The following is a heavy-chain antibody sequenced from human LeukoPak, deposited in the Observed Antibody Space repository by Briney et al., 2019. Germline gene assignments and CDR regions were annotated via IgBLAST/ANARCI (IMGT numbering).Heavy chain of an antibody. D-gene: IGHD1-26*01. CDR3: ARDPYSGRYWNYYYYYMDV. V-gene: IGHV3-21*03. Sequence: GGCLSLSPAPSGLTLSSDIMNGVRQAPGQGMDWVSSITSSSSYIYYADSLTGRFTLSREKATNSLFLQMNSLSAKHTAVCYFARDPYSGRYWNYYYYYMDVWGKGTTVTISS. J-gene: IGHJ6*03. CDR2: ITSSSSYI. CDR1: GLTLSSDI.